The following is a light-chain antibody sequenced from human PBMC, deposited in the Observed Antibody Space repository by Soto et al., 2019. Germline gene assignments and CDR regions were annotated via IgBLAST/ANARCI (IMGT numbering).Light chain of an antibody. CDR3: CSYVGSDTYVI. CDR2: EGR. CDR1: SSDIGGYIL. V-gene: IGLV2-23*01. J-gene: IGLJ2*01. Sequence: QSALTQPASVSGPPGQSIVISCNGSSSDIGGYILVSWYQQEPGKAPKLMIYEGRKRPSGVSNRFSGSKSGNTASLTISGLQAEDEAHYYCCSYVGSDTYVIFGGGTKLTVL.